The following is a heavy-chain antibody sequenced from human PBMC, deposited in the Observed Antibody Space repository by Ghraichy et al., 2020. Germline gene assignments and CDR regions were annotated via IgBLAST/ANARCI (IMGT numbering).Heavy chain of an antibody. Sequence: SETLSLTCAVSGGSISSGGYSWSWIRQPPGKGLEWIGYIYHSGSTYYNPSLKSRVTISVDRSKNQFSLKLSSVTAADTAVYYCARSVVDYYYGMDVWGQGTTVTVSS. CDR2: IYHSGST. J-gene: IGHJ6*02. V-gene: IGHV4-30-2*01. CDR3: ARSVVDYYYGMDV. D-gene: IGHD3-22*01. CDR1: GGSISSGGYS.